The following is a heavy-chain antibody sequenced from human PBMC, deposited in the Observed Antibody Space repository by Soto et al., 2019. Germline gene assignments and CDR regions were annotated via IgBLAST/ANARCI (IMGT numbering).Heavy chain of an antibody. D-gene: IGHD6-13*01. J-gene: IGHJ6*02. V-gene: IGHV1-3*01. Sequence: ASVKVSCKASGYTFTSYAMHWVRQAPGQRLEWMGWINAGNGNTKYSQKFQGRVTITRDTSASTAYMELSSLRSEDTAVYYCAASPQSFSSWYSIVYYYGMDVWGQGTTVTVSS. CDR3: AASPQSFSSWYSIVYYYGMDV. CDR1: GYTFTSYA. CDR2: INAGNGNT.